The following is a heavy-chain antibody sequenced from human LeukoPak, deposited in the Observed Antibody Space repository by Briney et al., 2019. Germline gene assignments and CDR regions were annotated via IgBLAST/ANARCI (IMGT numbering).Heavy chain of an antibody. D-gene: IGHD2-15*01. V-gene: IGHV4-34*01. CDR1: GGSFSGYY. CDR2: INHSGST. J-gene: IGHJ3*02. CDR3: AGGSLLAAAFDI. Sequence: SETLSLTCAVYGGSFSGYYWSWIRQPPGKGLEWIGEINHSGSTNYNPSLKSRVTISVDTSKNQFPLKLSSVTAADTAVYYCAGGSLLAAAFDIWGQGTMVTVSS.